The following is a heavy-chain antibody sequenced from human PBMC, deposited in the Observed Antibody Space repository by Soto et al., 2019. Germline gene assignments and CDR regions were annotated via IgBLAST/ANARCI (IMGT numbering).Heavy chain of an antibody. J-gene: IGHJ6*03. V-gene: IGHV3-23*01. CDR2: ISGSGGST. D-gene: IGHD3-3*01. CDR3: AKDRPRFLEWLKDYYMDV. Sequence: GGSLRLSCAASGFTFSSYAMSWVRQAPGKGLEWVSAISGSGGSTYYADSVKGRFTISRDNSKNTLYLQMNSLRAEDTAVYYCAKDRPRFLEWLKDYYMDVWGKGTTVTVSS. CDR1: GFTFSSYA.